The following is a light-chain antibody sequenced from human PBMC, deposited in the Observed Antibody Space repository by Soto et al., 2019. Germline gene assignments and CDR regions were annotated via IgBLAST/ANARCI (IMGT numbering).Light chain of an antibody. V-gene: IGKV3-20*01. CDR3: QQYVSSPWA. CDR1: QSVSSY. Sequence: EIVMTQSPATLSVSPGERATLSCRASQSVSSYLAWYQQKPGQAPRLLIYDASNRATGIPARFSGSGSGTDFTLTISRLEPEDFAVYYCQQYVSSPWAFGQGTKVDIK. CDR2: DAS. J-gene: IGKJ1*01.